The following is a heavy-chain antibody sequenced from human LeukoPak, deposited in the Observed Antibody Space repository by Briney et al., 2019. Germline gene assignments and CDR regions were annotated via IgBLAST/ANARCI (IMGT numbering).Heavy chain of an antibody. Sequence: SGGSLRLSCAASGFTFSSYAMSWVRQAPGKGLEWVSAISGSGGSTYYADSVKGRFTISRDNSKNTLYLQMNTLRAEDTAVYYCAKVDSSSWYGASFEYWGQGTLVTVSS. CDR1: GFTFSSYA. CDR3: AKVDSSSWYGASFEY. V-gene: IGHV3-23*01. J-gene: IGHJ4*02. D-gene: IGHD6-13*01. CDR2: ISGSGGST.